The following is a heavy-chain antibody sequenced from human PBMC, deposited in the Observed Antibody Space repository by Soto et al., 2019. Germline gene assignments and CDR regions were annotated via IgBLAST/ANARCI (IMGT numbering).Heavy chain of an antibody. CDR3: AKTPYSSSWGYYYYGMEV. CDR2: ISYDGSNK. Sequence: QVQLVESGGGVVEPGRSLRLSCAASGFTFSSYGMHWVRQAPGKGLEWVAVISYDGSNKYYADSVKGRFTISRDNSKNTLDLQMNSLRAEYTAVYYCAKTPYSSSWGYYYYGMEVWGQGTTVTVSS. J-gene: IGHJ6*02. D-gene: IGHD6-13*01. CDR1: GFTFSSYG. V-gene: IGHV3-30*18.